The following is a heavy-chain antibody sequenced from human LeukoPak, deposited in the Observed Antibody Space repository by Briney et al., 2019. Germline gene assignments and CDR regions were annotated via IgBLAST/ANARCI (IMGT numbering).Heavy chain of an antibody. J-gene: IGHJ6*02. D-gene: IGHD4-17*01. CDR2: ISTSSGNT. CDR1: GYTFTTYG. Sequence: ASVKVSCKASGYTFTTYGIAWLRQAPGQGLQWMGWISTSSGNTNYAEKFRGRVTMATVTYTSRAYMELGSLTSDETAVYYCAREKGLYGEYGSFYYYYYGMDVWGQGTTVTVSS. CDR3: AREKGLYGEYGSFYYYYYGMDV. V-gene: IGHV1-18*01.